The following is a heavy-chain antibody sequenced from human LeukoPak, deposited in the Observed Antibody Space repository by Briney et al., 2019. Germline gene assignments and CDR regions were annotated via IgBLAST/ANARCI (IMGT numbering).Heavy chain of an antibody. CDR2: ISSNGGST. Sequence: PGGSLRLSCAASGFTFSNYAMHWVRQAPGKGLEYVSAISSNGGSTYYANSVKGRFTISRDNSKNTLYLQMGSLRAEDMAVYYCAKGYGWEASYYYYYMDVWGKGTTVTISS. CDR1: GFTFSNYA. D-gene: IGHD1-26*01. J-gene: IGHJ6*03. V-gene: IGHV3-64*01. CDR3: AKGYGWEASYYYYYMDV.